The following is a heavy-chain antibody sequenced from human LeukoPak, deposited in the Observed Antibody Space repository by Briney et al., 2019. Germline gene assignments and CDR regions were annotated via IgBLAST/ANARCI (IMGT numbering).Heavy chain of an antibody. D-gene: IGHD4-17*01. CDR2: IISSGSYM. J-gene: IGHJ6*02. V-gene: IGHV3-21*04. CDR1: GFTFSSYS. CDR3: ARDWHGDYGLDV. Sequence: GGSLRLSCAASGFTFSSYSMNWVRQAPGKGLEWVSSIISSGSYMYYADSVKGRFTISRDNAKNSLFLQMNSLRAEDTAVYYCARDWHGDYGLDVWGHGTTVTVSS.